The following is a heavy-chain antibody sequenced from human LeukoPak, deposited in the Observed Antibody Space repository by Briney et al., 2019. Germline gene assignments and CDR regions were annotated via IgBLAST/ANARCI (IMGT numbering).Heavy chain of an antibody. J-gene: IGHJ6*03. V-gene: IGHV4-59*12. CDR3: ARDFTQWLVPGYYYYYMDV. CDR1: GGSISSYY. D-gene: IGHD6-19*01. Sequence: SETLSLTCTVSGGSISSYYWSWIRQPPGKGLEWIGYIYYSGSTNYNPSLKSRVTMSVDTSKNQFSLKLSSVTAADTAVYYCARDFTQWLVPGYYYYYMDVWGKGTTVTISS. CDR2: IYYSGST.